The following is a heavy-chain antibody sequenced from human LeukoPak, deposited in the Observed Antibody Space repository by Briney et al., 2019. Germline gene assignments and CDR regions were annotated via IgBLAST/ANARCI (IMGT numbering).Heavy chain of an antibody. CDR3: ARPVGYCSGGSCYSDAYYFDY. J-gene: IGHJ4*02. CDR1: GGSFSGYY. D-gene: IGHD2-15*01. V-gene: IGHV4-34*01. Sequence: SETLSLTCAVYGGSFSGYYWSWIRQPPGKGLEWIGSIYYSGSTYYNPSLKSRVTISVDTSKNQFSLKLSSVTAADTAVYYCARPVGYCSGGSCYSDAYYFDYWGQGTLVTVSS. CDR2: IYYSGST.